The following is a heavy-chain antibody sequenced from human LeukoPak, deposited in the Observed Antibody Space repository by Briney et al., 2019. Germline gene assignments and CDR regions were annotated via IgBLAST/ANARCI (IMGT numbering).Heavy chain of an antibody. J-gene: IGHJ4*02. CDR3: ASWYCVRGRCYLAPPFDF. Sequence: SQTLSLTCTVSGGSISSDDYYWTWIRQPPGKGLEWIGYIYYSGGTYYNPSLRSRVVISADTSKNQFSLKINSVTDADTAVYYCASWYCVRGRCYLAPPFDFWGQGTLVSVSS. CDR1: GGSISSDDYY. D-gene: IGHD2-15*01. V-gene: IGHV4-30-4*01. CDR2: IYYSGGT.